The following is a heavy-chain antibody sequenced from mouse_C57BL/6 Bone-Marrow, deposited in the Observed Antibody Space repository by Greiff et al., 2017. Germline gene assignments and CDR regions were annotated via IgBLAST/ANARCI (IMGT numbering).Heavy chain of an antibody. J-gene: IGHJ1*03. CDR3: ARHYYGSSRYWYFDV. V-gene: IGHV5-6*02. Sequence: EVMLVESGGDLVKPGGSLKLSCAASGFTFSSYGMSWVRQTPDKRLEWVATISSGGSYTYYPDSVKGRFTISRDNAKNTLYLQMSSLTHEDTARYDGARHYYGSSRYWYFDVWGTGTTVTVSS. CDR1: GFTFSSYG. CDR2: ISSGGSYT. D-gene: IGHD1-1*01.